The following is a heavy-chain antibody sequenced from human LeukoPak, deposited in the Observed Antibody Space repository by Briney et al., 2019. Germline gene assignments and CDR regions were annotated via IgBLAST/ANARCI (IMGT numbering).Heavy chain of an antibody. D-gene: IGHD2-8*01. J-gene: IGHJ5*02. CDR2: INPSGGST. CDR1: GYTFTSYY. V-gene: IGHV1-46*01. CDR3: ARVSPGLYCTNGVRYNGRFDP. Sequence: GASVKVSCKASGYTFTSYYMHWVRQAPGQGLEWMGIINPSGGSTSYAQKFQGRVTMTRDMSTSTVYMELSSLRSEDTAVYYCARVSPGLYCTNGVRYNGRFDPWGQGTLVTVSS.